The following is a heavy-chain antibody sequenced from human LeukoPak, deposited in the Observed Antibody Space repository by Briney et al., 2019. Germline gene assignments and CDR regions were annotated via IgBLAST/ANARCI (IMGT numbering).Heavy chain of an antibody. V-gene: IGHV3-23*01. CDR1: GFTFSSYA. CDR3: AKAKRRSNWNDVEFDY. J-gene: IGHJ4*02. CDR2: ISGSGGST. D-gene: IGHD1-20*01. Sequence: GGSLRLSCAASGFTFSSYAMSWVRQAPGKGLEWVSAISGSGGSTYYADSVKGRFTISRDNSKNTLYLQMNSLRAEDTAVYYCAKAKRRSNWNDVEFDYWGQGTLVTVSS.